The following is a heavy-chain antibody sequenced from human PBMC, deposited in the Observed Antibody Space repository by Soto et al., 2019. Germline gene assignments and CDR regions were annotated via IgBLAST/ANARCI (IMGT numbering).Heavy chain of an antibody. CDR2: VIPLLDAS. Sequence: QVQLVQSGAEVKKPGSSVRISCAASGATFNDYTFTWVRRAPGQGLEWMGRVIPLLDASNYAEKFQGRVKITADRSTSTVYMELSGLKSEDSAIYYCASGKSQMTQDRMGFYYYMDVWGKGTTVTVSS. V-gene: IGHV1-69*08. CDR1: GATFNDYT. CDR3: ASGKSQMTQDRMGFYYYMDV. D-gene: IGHD2-15*01. J-gene: IGHJ6*03.